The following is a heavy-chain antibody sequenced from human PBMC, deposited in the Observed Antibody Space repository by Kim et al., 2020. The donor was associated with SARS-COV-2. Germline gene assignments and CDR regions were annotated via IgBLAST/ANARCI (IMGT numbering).Heavy chain of an antibody. Sequence: ASVKVSCKASGYTFTSYGISWVRQAPGQGLEWMGWISAYNGNTNYAQKLQGRVTMTTDTSTSTAYMELRSLRSDDTAVYYCAREDRSPPGRYYYYYGMDVWGQGTTVTVSS. CDR1: GYTFTSYG. CDR2: ISAYNGNT. V-gene: IGHV1-18*04. J-gene: IGHJ6*02. CDR3: AREDRSPPGRYYYYYGMDV.